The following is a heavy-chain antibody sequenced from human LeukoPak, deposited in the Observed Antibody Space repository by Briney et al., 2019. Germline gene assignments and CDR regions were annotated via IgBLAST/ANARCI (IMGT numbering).Heavy chain of an antibody. CDR2: IIPIFGIA. Sequence: ASVKVSCKASGGTFSSYAISWVRQAPGQGLEWMGRIIPIFGIANYAQKFQGRVTITADKSTSTAYMELSSLRSEETAVYYCARRDYDSSGYHYYYGMDVWGQGTTVTVSS. D-gene: IGHD3-22*01. J-gene: IGHJ6*02. CDR3: ARRDYDSSGYHYYYGMDV. V-gene: IGHV1-69*04. CDR1: GGTFSSYA.